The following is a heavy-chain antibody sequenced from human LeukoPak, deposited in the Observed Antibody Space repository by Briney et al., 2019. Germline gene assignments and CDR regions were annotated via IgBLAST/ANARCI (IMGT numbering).Heavy chain of an antibody. Sequence: PSETLSLTCAVYGGSFSGYYWSWIRQPPGKGLEWIGEIDHSGSTNYNPSLKSRVTISVDTSKNQFSLKLSSVTAADTAVYYCARGYNWFDPWGQGTLVTVSS. CDR1: GGSFSGYY. CDR2: IDHSGST. V-gene: IGHV4-34*01. CDR3: ARGYNWFDP. J-gene: IGHJ5*02.